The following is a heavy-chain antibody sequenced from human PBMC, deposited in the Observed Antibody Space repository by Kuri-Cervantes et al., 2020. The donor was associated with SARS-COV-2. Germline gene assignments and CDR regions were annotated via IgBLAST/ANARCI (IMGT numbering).Heavy chain of an antibody. CDR2: ISYDGSNK. J-gene: IGHJ4*02. CDR1: AFTFSSYA. CDR3: ARGRVGVHDY. V-gene: IGHV3-30-3*01. D-gene: IGHD2-21*01. Sequence: GESLKISCAASAFTFSSYATHWVRQAPGKGLEWVAIISYDGSNKYYADSVKGRFTISRDNSKNTLYLQMNSLRAEDTAVYYCARGRVGVHDYWGQGTLVTVSS.